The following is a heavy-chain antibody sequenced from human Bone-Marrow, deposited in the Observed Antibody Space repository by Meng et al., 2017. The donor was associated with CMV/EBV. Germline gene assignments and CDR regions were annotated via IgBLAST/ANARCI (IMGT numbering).Heavy chain of an antibody. CDR1: GGSISSSSYY. J-gene: IGHJ6*02. D-gene: IGHD4-11*01. CDR2: IYYSGST. Sequence: SETLSLTCTVSGGSISSSSYYWSWIRQPPGKGLEWIGYIYYSGSTNYNPSLKSRVTISVDTSKNQFSLKLSSVTAADTAVYYCARDYSNYVFDYYHGMDVWGQGTTVTVSS. V-gene: IGHV4-61*01. CDR3: ARDYSNYVFDYYHGMDV.